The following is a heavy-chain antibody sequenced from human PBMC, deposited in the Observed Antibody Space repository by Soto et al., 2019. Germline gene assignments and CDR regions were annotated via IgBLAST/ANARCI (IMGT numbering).Heavy chain of an antibody. CDR1: GFTFSSYA. CDR3: AREGIAVAGKGYYYGMDV. D-gene: IGHD6-19*01. V-gene: IGHV3-30-3*01. CDR2: ISYDGSNK. Sequence: QVQLVESGGGVVQPGRSLRLSCAASGFTFSSYAMHWVRQAPGKGLEWVAVISYDGSNKYYADSVKGRFTISRDNSKNTLYLQMNSLRAEDTAVYYCAREGIAVAGKGYYYGMDVWGRGTTVTVSS. J-gene: IGHJ6*02.